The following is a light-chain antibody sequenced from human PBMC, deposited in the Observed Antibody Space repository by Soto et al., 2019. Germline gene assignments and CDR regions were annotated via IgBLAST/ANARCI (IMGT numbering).Light chain of an antibody. Sequence: EIVLTQSPGTLYLSPGERATLSCRASQSVSSSYLAWYQQKPGQAPRLLIYGASSRATGIPDRFSGSGSGTDFTLTINRLEPDDFAVYYCQQYGSSPPITFGLGTRLEIK. CDR2: GAS. CDR3: QQYGSSPPIT. J-gene: IGKJ5*01. CDR1: QSVSSSY. V-gene: IGKV3-20*01.